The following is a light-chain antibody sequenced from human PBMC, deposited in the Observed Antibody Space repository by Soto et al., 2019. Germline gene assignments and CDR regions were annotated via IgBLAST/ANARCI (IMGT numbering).Light chain of an antibody. Sequence: DIVLTQFPGTLSLSPGETATLSCRASQTLASNFLVWYQQKPGQAPRPLISSTSRRATGIPDRFSGSGSGTDFTLTISRLDPEDCAVYYCHQSGSSPLTFGPGTKVDVK. CDR3: HQSGSSPLT. CDR1: QTLASNF. V-gene: IGKV3-20*01. CDR2: STS. J-gene: IGKJ3*01.